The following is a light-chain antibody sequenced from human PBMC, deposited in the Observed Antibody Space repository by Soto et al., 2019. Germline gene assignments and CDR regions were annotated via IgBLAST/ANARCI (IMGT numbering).Light chain of an antibody. J-gene: IGKJ1*01. CDR3: QQYNNWPRT. CDR2: GAS. V-gene: IGKV3-15*01. CDR1: QSVSSN. Sequence: EIVMTQSPATLSVSPGERATLSCRASQSVSSNLAWYQQKPGQAPRLLIYGASTRATGIPARFSGSRSGTEFTLTISGLQSEDFAVYCCQQYNNWPRTFGQGTKVEIK.